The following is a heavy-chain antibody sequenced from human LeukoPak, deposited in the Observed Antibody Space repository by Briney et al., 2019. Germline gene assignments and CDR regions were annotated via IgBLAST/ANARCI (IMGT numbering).Heavy chain of an antibody. CDR2: ISSSSSTI. CDR3: ARGPVVAATPFFDY. Sequence: QSGGSLRLSCAASGFTFSSYAMSWVRQAPGKGLEWVSYISSSSSTIYYADFVKGRFTISRDNAKNSLYLQMNSLRAEDTAVYYCARGPVVAATPFFDYWGQGTLVTVSS. D-gene: IGHD2-15*01. J-gene: IGHJ4*02. CDR1: GFTFSSYA. V-gene: IGHV3-48*01.